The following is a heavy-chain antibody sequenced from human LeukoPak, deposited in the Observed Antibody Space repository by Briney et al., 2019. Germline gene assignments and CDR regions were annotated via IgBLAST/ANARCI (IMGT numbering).Heavy chain of an antibody. CDR2: IYHSGST. Sequence: SETLSLTCAVSGGSISSGGYSWSWIRQPPGKGLEWIVYIYHSGSTYYNPSLKRRVTISVDRSKNQFSLKLSPVTAADTAVYYCARGVLREYYFDYWGQGTLVTVSS. CDR1: GGSISSGGYS. CDR3: ARGVLREYYFDY. J-gene: IGHJ4*02. V-gene: IGHV4-30-2*01.